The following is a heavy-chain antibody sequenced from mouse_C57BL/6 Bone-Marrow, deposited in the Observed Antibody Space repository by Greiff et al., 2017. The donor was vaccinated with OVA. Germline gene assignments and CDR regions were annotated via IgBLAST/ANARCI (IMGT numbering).Heavy chain of an antibody. CDR2: IDPEDGET. CDR3: ARLYGSSYEYYFDY. V-gene: IGHV14-2*01. Sequence: VQLQQSGAELVKPGASVKLSCTASGFNIKDYYMHWVKQRTEQGLEWIGRIDPEDGETKYAPKFQGKATISADTPSNTAYLQLSSLTSEDTPVYYCARLYGSSYEYYFDYWGQGTTLTVSS. D-gene: IGHD1-1*01. CDR1: GFNIKDYY. J-gene: IGHJ2*01.